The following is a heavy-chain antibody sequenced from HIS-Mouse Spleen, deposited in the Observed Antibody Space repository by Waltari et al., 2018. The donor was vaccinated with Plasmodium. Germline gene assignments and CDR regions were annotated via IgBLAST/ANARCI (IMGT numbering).Heavy chain of an antibody. D-gene: IGHD6-6*01. CDR2: IDWDDDK. CDR3: ARTTYSSSSAKYYYYGMDV. V-gene: IGHV2-70*15. Sequence: QVTLRESGPALVKPTQTLTLTCTFSGFSLSTSGMCVTWIRQPPGKALEWFARIDWDDDKYYSTSLKIRPTISKDTSKNQVVLTMTNMDPLDTATYYCARTTYSSSSAKYYYYGMDVWGQGTTVTVSS. J-gene: IGHJ6*02. CDR1: GFSLSTSGMC.